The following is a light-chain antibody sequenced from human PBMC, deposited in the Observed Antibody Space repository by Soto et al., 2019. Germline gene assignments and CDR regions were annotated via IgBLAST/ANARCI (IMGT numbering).Light chain of an antibody. CDR3: QSYDSSLSGVV. CDR1: SSNIGAGYD. J-gene: IGLJ2*01. Sequence: QSVLTQPPSVSGAPGLRVTISCTGSSSNIGAGYDVHWYQQLPGTAPKLLIYANNYRPSGVPDRFSGSKSGTSASLAITGLQAEDEADYYCQSYDSSLSGVVFGGGTKLTVL. CDR2: ANN. V-gene: IGLV1-40*01.